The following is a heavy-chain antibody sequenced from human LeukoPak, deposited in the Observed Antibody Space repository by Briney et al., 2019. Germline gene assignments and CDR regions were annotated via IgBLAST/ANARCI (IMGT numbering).Heavy chain of an antibody. CDR2: ISYDGTNK. CDR1: GFTFSTYA. J-gene: IGHJ3*02. Sequence: PGGPLRLSCAASGFTFSTYAMHWVRQAPGKGLEWVAVISYDGTNKDYADSVKGRFTISRDNSKNTLFLQMNSLRAEDTAVYYCARDSAYYGSGSYWGAYDIWGQGTMVTVSS. V-gene: IGHV3-30-3*01. D-gene: IGHD3-10*01. CDR3: ARDSAYYGSGSYWGAYDI.